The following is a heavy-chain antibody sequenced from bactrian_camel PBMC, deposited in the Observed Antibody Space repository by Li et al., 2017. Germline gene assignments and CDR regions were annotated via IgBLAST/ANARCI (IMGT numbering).Heavy chain of an antibody. CDR3: ASELGERYNF. D-gene: IGHD7*01. V-gene: IGHV3S1*01. J-gene: IGHJ4*01. CDR2: INSGGGST. CDR1: GFTFSNHW. Sequence: QLVESGGDLVQPGGSLTLSCAASGFTFSNHWMHWVRQAPGKGLEWVSAINSGGGSTYYADSVKGRFTISRDNAKRTLYLQLNSLKIEDTAIYYCASELGERYNFGGQGTQVTVS.